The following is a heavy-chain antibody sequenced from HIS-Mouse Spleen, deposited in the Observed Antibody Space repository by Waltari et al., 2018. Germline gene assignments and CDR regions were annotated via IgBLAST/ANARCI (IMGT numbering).Heavy chain of an antibody. CDR2: IYYSGST. Sequence: QLQLQESGPGLVKPSETLSLTCTVSGGSISSSSYYWGWIRQPPGKGLEWIGSIYYSGSTYYNPPLKSGVTISVYTSKNQFSLKLSSVTAADTAVYYCAREIPYSSSWYDWYFDLWGRGTLVTVSS. CDR3: AREIPYSSSWYDWYFDL. J-gene: IGHJ2*01. D-gene: IGHD6-13*01. V-gene: IGHV4-39*07. CDR1: GGSISSSSYY.